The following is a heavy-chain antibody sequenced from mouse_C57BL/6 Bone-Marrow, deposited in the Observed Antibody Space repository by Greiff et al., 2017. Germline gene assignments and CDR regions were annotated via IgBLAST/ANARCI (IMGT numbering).Heavy chain of an antibody. D-gene: IGHD2-2*01. J-gene: IGHJ4*01. V-gene: IGHV14-4*01. Sequence: VQLQQSGAELVRPGASVKLSCTASGFNIKDDYMHWVKQRPEQGLEWIGWIDPENGDTAYASKVQGKATITAATSSNPAYLQLRSLTSEDTAVYYFTIWFLCYAMDYWGQGTSVTVSS. CDR3: TIWFLCYAMDY. CDR1: GFNIKDDY. CDR2: IDPENGDT.